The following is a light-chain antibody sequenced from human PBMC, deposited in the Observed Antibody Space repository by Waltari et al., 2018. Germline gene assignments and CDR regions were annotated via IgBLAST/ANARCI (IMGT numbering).Light chain of an antibody. CDR2: EIN. CDR1: SSDVGCYDY. J-gene: IGLJ2*01. Sequence: QSALTQPPSASGSPGQSVTISCTGTSSDVGCYDYVPWYQQHPGKAPKLMIYEINKRPSGRPNRFSGSRSGNAASLTVSGLRPEDEADYYCSSYAGSNRVIFGGGTKLTVL. V-gene: IGLV2-8*01. CDR3: SSYAGSNRVI.